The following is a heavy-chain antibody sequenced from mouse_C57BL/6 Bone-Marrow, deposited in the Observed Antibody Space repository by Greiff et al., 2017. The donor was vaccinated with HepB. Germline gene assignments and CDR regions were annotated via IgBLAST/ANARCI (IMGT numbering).Heavy chain of an antibody. Sequence: QVQLQQPGAELVKPGASVKLSCKASGYTFTSYWMHWVKQRPGQGLEWIGMIHPTSGSTNYNEKFKSKATLTVDKSSSTAYMQLSSLTSEDSAVYYCARRDYGEFDYWGQGTTLTVSS. CDR1: GYTFTSYW. D-gene: IGHD1-1*02. J-gene: IGHJ2*01. CDR2: IHPTSGST. CDR3: ARRDYGEFDY. V-gene: IGHV1-64*01.